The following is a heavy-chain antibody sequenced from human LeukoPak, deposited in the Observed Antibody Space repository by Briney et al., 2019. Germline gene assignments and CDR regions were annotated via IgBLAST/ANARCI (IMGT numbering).Heavy chain of an antibody. CDR2: IKQDGSEE. J-gene: IGHJ6*03. D-gene: IGHD5-12*01. CDR1: GFTFNRYW. V-gene: IGHV3-7*01. CDR3: VRDRDSGYDTLYYYYYMDV. Sequence: GGSLRLSCVASGFTFNRYWMSWVRQAPGKGLEWVANIKQDGSEENYVDSVRGRFTISRDNAKNSLYLQVNSLRAEDSALYYCVRDRDSGYDTLYYYYYMDVWGRGTTVTVSS.